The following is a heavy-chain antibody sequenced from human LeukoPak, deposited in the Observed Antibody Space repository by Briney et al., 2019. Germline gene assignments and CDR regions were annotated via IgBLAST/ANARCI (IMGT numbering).Heavy chain of an antibody. Sequence: GGSLSLSCAASGFTFSSYAMSWVRPAPGKGLEWVSAISGSGGSTYYADSVKGRFTISRDNSKNTVYLQMNSLRAEDTAVYYCAKGKRGYSYGATVEYWGQGTLVTVSS. CDR3: AKGKRGYSYGATVEY. J-gene: IGHJ4*02. V-gene: IGHV3-23*01. CDR2: ISGSGGST. D-gene: IGHD5-18*01. CDR1: GFTFSSYA.